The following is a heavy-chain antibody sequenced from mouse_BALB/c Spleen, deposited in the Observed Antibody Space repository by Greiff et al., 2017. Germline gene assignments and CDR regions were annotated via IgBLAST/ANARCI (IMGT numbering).Heavy chain of an antibody. V-gene: IGHV1-69*01. CDR3: ARSATVPSSAWFAY. CDR2: IDTSDSYT. Sequence: QVQLQQPGAELVMPGASVTMSCKASGYTFTDYWMHWVKQRPGQGLEWIGAIDTSDSYTSYNQKFKGKATLTVDESSSTAYMQLSSLTSEDSAVYYCARSATVPSSAWFAYWGQGTLVTVSA. CDR1: GYTFTDYW. J-gene: IGHJ3*01. D-gene: IGHD1-1*01.